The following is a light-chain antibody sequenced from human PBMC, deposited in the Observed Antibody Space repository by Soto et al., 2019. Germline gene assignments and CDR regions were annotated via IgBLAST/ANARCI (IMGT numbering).Light chain of an antibody. CDR2: GVS. V-gene: IGKV3-20*01. CDR1: QSVSNPY. J-gene: IGKJ4*01. CDR3: QQYGSIPIT. Sequence: EIVLTQSPGTLSLSPGETATLSCRASQSVSNPYLAWNQQKPGQAPRLLIYGVSRRATGIPDRFSGSGSGTGFTLTISRLEPEDFAVYYCQQYGSIPITFGGGTKVEIK.